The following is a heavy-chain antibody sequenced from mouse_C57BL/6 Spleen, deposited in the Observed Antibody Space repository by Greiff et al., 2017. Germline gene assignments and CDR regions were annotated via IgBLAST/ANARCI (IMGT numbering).Heavy chain of an antibody. V-gene: IGHV1-50*01. J-gene: IGHJ2*01. CDR1: GYTFTSYW. Sequence: VQLQQPGAELVKPGASVKLSCKASGYTFTSYWMQWVKQRPGQGLEWIGEIDPSDSYTNYNQKFKGKATLTVDTSSSTAYMQLSSLTSEDSAVYYCARGLGITTVVEGNYWGQGTTLTVSS. CDR2: IDPSDSYT. CDR3: ARGLGITTVVEGNY. D-gene: IGHD1-1*01.